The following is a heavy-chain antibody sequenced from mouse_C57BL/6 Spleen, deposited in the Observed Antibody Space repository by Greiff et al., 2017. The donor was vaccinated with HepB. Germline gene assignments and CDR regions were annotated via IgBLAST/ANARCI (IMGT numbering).Heavy chain of an antibody. CDR3: ARSSHCDYDLSWFAY. J-gene: IGHJ3*01. CDR1: GYSFTGYY. CDR2: INPSTGGT. D-gene: IGHD2-4*01. V-gene: IGHV1-42*01. Sequence: VQLQQSGPELVKPGASVKISCKASGYSFTGYYMNWVKQSPEKSLEWIGEINPSTGGTTYNQKFKAKATVTVDKSSSTAYMQLKSLTSEDSAVYYCARSSHCDYDLSWFAYWGQGTLVTVSA.